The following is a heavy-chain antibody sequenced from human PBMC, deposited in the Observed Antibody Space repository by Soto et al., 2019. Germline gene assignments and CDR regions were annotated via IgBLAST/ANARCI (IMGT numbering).Heavy chain of an antibody. Sequence: SETLSLTCTVSGASISRHYWSWIRQPPGKGLEWIGYIFYSGITNYNPSLKSRVTMSVDTSNNQFSLRLTSVTAADTAIYYCPRDSGDVEFGTNWFDHWGQGTLVTVSS. CDR2: IFYSGIT. J-gene: IGHJ5*02. CDR1: GASISRHY. V-gene: IGHV4-59*11. D-gene: IGHD1-7*01. CDR3: PRDSGDVEFGTNWFDH.